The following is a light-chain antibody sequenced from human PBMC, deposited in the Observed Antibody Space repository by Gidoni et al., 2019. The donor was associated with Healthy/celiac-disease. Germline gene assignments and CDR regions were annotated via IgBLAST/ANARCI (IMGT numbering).Light chain of an antibody. J-gene: IGKJ5*01. CDR1: QGISNY. Sequence: DIQLTQSPSSLSASVGDRVTITCRESQGISNYLAWYQQKPGKVPKLLIYAASTLQSGVPSRFSGSGSGTDFTLTISSLKPEDVETYYCQKYNSALSITFGQGTRLEIK. CDR2: AAS. V-gene: IGKV1-27*01. CDR3: QKYNSALSIT.